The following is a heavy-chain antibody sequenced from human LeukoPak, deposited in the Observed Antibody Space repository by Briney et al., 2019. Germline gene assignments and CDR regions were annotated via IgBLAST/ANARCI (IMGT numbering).Heavy chain of an antibody. CDR3: ASTLAVNYFDY. J-gene: IGHJ4*02. D-gene: IGHD2/OR15-2a*01. CDR1: GDSVTTYY. Sequence: SETLSLTCTVSGDSVTTYYWSWIRQPPGKGLEWLGYVYYSGSATYNPSLKSRVTISVDMSKNQFSLRLSSVTAADTAVYYCASTLAVNYFDYWGQGTLVTVSS. CDR2: VYYSGSA. V-gene: IGHV4-59*02.